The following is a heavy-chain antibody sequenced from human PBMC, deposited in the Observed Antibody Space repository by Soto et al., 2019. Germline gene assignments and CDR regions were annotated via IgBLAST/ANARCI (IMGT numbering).Heavy chain of an antibody. CDR1: GFTFSDYW. Sequence: EVQLVESGGGWGQPGGSRRLSCVASGFTFSDYWMTWVRQAPGKGLEWLANINKDGAAQYYVDSVRGRFTISRDNSKNSLFLQMNSLRAEDTAVYYCVRYQDYGDYWGQGTLVTVSS. CDR3: VRYQDYGDY. V-gene: IGHV3-7*01. D-gene: IGHD2-2*01. J-gene: IGHJ4*02. CDR2: INKDGAAQ.